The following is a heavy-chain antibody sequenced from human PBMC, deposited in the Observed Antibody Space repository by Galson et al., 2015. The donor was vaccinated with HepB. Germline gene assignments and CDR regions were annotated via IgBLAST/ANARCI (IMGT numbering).Heavy chain of an antibody. CDR1: GFTFSSYS. CDR2: ISSSSSYI. J-gene: IGHJ3*02. CDR3: ARDLDDSSGYLAFDI. D-gene: IGHD3-22*01. V-gene: IGHV3-21*01. Sequence: SLRLSCAASGFTFSSYSMNWVRQAPGKGLEWVSSISSSSSYIYYADSVKGRFTISRDNAKNSLYLQMNSLRAEDTAVYYCARDLDDSSGYLAFDIWGQGTMVTVSS.